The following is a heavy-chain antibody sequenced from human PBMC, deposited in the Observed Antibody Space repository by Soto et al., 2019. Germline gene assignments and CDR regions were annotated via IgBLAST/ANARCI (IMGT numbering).Heavy chain of an antibody. CDR3: ARDGTIAAAGTGGMDV. CDR2: IYYSGST. D-gene: IGHD6-13*01. J-gene: IGHJ6*02. V-gene: IGHV4-31*03. CDR1: GGSISSGGYY. Sequence: QVQLQESGPGLVKPSQTLSLTCTVSGGSISSGGYYWSWIRQHPGKGLEWIGYIYYSGSTYYNPSLKGRVTISVDTSKNQFSLKLSSVTAADTAVYYCARDGTIAAAGTGGMDVWGQGTTVTVSS.